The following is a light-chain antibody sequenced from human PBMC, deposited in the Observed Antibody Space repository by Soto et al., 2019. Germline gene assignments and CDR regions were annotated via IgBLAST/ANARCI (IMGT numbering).Light chain of an antibody. CDR2: DAS. CDR3: QQRSNWPPLT. CDR1: QSVSSY. Sequence: EIVLTQSPATLSLSPGERATLSCRASQSVSSYLAWYQQKPGQAPRLLIYDASNRATGIPARFSGSGSGTDVTLTVRGLKPEEFAVDYCQQRSNWPPLTFGGGTKVDIK. V-gene: IGKV3-11*01. J-gene: IGKJ4*01.